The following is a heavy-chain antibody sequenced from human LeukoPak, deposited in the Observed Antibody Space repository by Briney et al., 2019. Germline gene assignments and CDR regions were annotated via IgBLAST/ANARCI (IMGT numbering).Heavy chain of an antibody. CDR3: AKDDRVVRHLPDFDY. Sequence: GGSLRLSCAASGFTFSSYSMNWVRQAPGKGLEWVSSISSSSSYIYYADSVKGRFTISRDNSKNTLYLQMNSLRAEDTAVYYCAKDDRVVRHLPDFDYWGQGTLVTVSS. CDR2: ISSSSSYI. D-gene: IGHD2-15*01. J-gene: IGHJ4*02. V-gene: IGHV3-21*01. CDR1: GFTFSSYS.